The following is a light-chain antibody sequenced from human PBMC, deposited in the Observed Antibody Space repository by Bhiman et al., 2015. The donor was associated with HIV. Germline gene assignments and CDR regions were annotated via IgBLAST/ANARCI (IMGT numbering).Light chain of an antibody. CDR1: SSDVGGYDY. J-gene: IGLJ2*01. CDR3: QSYDSGNVV. V-gene: IGLV2-14*03. Sequence: QSALTQPASVSGSPGQSITISCTGTSSDVGGYDYVSWYQQHPGKAPKVIIYDVTKRPSGVSDRFSGSKSGNTASLTISGLQAEDEADYYCQSYDSGNVVFGGGTKLTVL. CDR2: DVT.